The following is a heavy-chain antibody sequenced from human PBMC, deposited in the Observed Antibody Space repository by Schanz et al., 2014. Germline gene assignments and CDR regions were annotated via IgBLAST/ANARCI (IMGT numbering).Heavy chain of an antibody. Sequence: VQLVESGGGLVKPGGSLRLSCAASGFTFSSYGMHWVRQAPGKGLEWVAAMSYDGSIKYYGDSVKGRFTISRDNSKNTLYLHMNTLRSEDTAVYYCAKDSTHIDIVLVPTAIDYWGQGTLVTDSS. D-gene: IGHD2-2*01. V-gene: IGHV3-30*18. CDR1: GFTFSSYG. CDR3: AKDSTHIDIVLVPTAIDY. J-gene: IGHJ4*02. CDR2: MSYDGSIK.